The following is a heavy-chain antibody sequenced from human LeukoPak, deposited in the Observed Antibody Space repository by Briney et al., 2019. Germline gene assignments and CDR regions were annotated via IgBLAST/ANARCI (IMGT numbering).Heavy chain of an antibody. CDR2: IKKDGSEK. Sequence: GGSLRLSCVASGFTFSRFWMSWVRQAPGKGLEWVANIKKDGSEKYYVDSVKGRFTISRDNAKNSLYLQMNSLRAEDTAVYFCAKEHAYYYDSSGYYYDWGQGTLVTVSS. D-gene: IGHD3-22*01. V-gene: IGHV3-7*01. CDR1: GFTFSRFW. J-gene: IGHJ4*02. CDR3: AKEHAYYYDSSGYYYD.